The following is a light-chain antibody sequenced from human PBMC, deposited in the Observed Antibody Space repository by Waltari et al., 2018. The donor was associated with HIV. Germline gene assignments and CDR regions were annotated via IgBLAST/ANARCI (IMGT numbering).Light chain of an antibody. CDR3: AVWDDSLTGVI. CDR1: DSNIGRNY. V-gene: IGLV1-47*01. J-gene: IGLJ2*01. Sequence: QSVLTQPPSASGTPGQRVSISCSGSDSNIGRNYVYWYQQVAGTAPKLLIYRDNQRPSGVSDRCSGSKSGSSASLASSGLRSEDEAAYFCAVWDDSLTGVIFGGKTKLTVL. CDR2: RDN.